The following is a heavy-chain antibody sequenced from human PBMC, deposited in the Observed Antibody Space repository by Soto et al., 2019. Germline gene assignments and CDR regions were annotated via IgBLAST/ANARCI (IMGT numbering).Heavy chain of an antibody. CDR3: AKDRDPYYYYYLMDV. CDR1: WFAFVTYC. Sequence: GLSLEAAWFAFVTYCMHWIPPGAGQGVGLVANMSYDGSKIYYRDSGRGRFSISRDDSKRTLYLQMNSLRAEDTAVYYCAKDRDPYYYYYLMDVWGQGTTVTVS. CDR2: MSYDGSKI. V-gene: IGHV3-30*18. J-gene: IGHJ6*02.